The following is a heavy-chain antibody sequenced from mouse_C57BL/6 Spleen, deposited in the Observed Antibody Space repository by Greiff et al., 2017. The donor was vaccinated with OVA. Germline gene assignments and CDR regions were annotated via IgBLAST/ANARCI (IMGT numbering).Heavy chain of an antibody. J-gene: IGHJ4*01. CDR1: GFTFSDYY. CDR3: ARGGYGSSYPYAMDY. D-gene: IGHD1-1*01. CDR2: INYDGSST. Sequence: EVKLMESEGGLVQPGSSMKLSCTASGFTFSDYYMAWVRQVPEKGLEWVANINYDGSSTYYLDSLKSRFIISRDNAKNILYLQMSSLKSEDTATYYCARGGYGSSYPYAMDYWGKGTSVTVSS. V-gene: IGHV5-16*01.